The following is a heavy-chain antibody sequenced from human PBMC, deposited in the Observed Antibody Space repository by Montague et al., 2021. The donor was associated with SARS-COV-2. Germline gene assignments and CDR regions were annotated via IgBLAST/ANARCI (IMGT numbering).Heavy chain of an antibody. Sequence: SETLSLTCAVYGGSFSDYYWSWIRQPPGKGLERIGEINHRGTSKYNTSLKSRVSISLDTSKNQFSLYLSSVTAADTAVYYCARGRQHFNMIVVVMTGGRYYFDYWGQGTLVTVSS. J-gene: IGHJ4*02. CDR3: ARGRQHFNMIVVVMTGGRYYFDY. V-gene: IGHV4-34*01. D-gene: IGHD3-22*01. CDR2: INHRGTS. CDR1: GGSFSDYY.